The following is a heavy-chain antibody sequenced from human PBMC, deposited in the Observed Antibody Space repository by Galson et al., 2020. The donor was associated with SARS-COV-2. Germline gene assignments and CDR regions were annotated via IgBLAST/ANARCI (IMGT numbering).Heavy chain of an antibody. D-gene: IGHD7-27*01. CDR1: GFTFSSHW. CDR2: IKPDGSDK. J-gene: IGHJ4*02. CDR3: ARGHWGRDY. V-gene: IGHV3-7*04. Sequence: ESLKISCVGSGFTFSSHWMSLVRQAPGKGLEWVAEIKPDGSDKYYVDSVEGRFTIARDNDKNSLYLQMNRLGVEDTAVYYCARGHWGRDYWGQGTLVTVSS.